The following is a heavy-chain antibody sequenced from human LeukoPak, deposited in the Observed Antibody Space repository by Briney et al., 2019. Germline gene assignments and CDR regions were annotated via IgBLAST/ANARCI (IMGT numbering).Heavy chain of an antibody. J-gene: IGHJ4*02. V-gene: IGHV3-30*02. CDR2: IRYDGSNK. CDR1: GFTLNDYG. Sequence: GSLRLSCTASGFTLNDYGTHWARQAPGKGLEWVAFIRYDGSNKYYADSVKGRFTISRDNSKNTLYLQMNSLRAEDTAVYFCAKSDGSGILSAGYFDYWGQGTLVTVSS. CDR3: AKSDGSGILSAGYFDY. D-gene: IGHD3-10*01.